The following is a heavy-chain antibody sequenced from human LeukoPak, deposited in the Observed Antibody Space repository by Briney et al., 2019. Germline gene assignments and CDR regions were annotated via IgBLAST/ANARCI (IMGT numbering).Heavy chain of an antibody. V-gene: IGHV3-21*01. CDR3: ARDSEDSSGYYDY. D-gene: IGHD3-22*01. CDR2: ISSTGTYI. Sequence: GGSLRLSCAASGFTFSSYSMNWVRQAPGKGLEWVSSISSTGTYIYYADSVKGRFTISRDNAKNSLYLQMNSLRDEDTAVYYCARDSEDSSGYYDYWGQGTLVTVSS. CDR1: GFTFSSYS. J-gene: IGHJ4*02.